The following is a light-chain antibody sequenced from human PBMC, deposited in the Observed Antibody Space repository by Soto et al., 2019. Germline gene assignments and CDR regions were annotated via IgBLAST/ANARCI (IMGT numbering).Light chain of an antibody. CDR1: QGINKW. J-gene: IGKJ4*01. CDR3: QQANSFPLT. CDR2: AAS. V-gene: IGKV1-12*01. Sequence: DIQMTQYTSSVSAAVGDRVTITCRASQGINKWLAWYQQKPGKAPQLLISAASTLRSWVPSRFSGSGSGTDFILTISNLQPDDFETYFCQQANSFPLTFGGGTSVEI.